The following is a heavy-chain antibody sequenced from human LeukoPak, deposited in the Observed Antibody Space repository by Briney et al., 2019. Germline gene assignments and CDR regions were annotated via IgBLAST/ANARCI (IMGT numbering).Heavy chain of an antibody. CDR3: AQQVGYCSSGSCYFTY. CDR1: GFSFNTDS. V-gene: IGHV3-23*01. J-gene: IGHJ1*01. Sequence: GGSLRLSCAASGFSFNTDSMRWVRQALWKGLEWVSAISNTGGSTYYADSVKGRFTISRDKSKNTLSLQMNSLRAEDTAVYYCAQQVGYCSSGSCYFTYWGQGTLVTVSS. D-gene: IGHD2-15*01. CDR2: ISNTGGST.